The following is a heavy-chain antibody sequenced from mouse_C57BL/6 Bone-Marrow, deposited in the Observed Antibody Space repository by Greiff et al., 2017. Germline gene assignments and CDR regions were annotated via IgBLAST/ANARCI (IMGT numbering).Heavy chain of an antibody. CDR2: IYPGSGST. V-gene: IGHV1-55*01. CDR3: AREGGGDGGLAV. J-gene: IGHJ3*01. Sequence: QVQLQQPGAELVKPGASVKMSCKASGYTFTSYWITWVKQRPGQGLEWIGDIYPGSGSTNYNEKFKSKATLTVDTSSSTAYMQLSSLTSADAAVYYCAREGGGDGGLAVWGQGTLVTVSA. CDR1: GYTFTSYW. D-gene: IGHD2-13*01.